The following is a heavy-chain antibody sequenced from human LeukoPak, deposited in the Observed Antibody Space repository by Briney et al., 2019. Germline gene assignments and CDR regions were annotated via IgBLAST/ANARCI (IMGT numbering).Heavy chain of an antibody. CDR2: ISGSGGST. V-gene: IGHV3-23*01. J-gene: IGHJ4*02. CDR3: AKVLSGWYGYYFDH. CDR1: GFTFSSYA. Sequence: AGGSLRLSCAASGFTFSSYAMSWVRQAPGKGLEWVSAISGSGGSTYYADSVKGRFTISRDNSKNTLYLQMNSLRAEDTAVYYCAKVLSGWYGYYFDHWGQGTLVTVSS. D-gene: IGHD6-19*01.